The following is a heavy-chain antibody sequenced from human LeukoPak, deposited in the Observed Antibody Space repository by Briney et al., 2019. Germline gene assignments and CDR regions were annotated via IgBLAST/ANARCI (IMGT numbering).Heavy chain of an antibody. V-gene: IGHV4-39*07. CDR1: GGSINSGSYY. J-gene: IGHJ4*02. CDR3: ARENIVVRTTARVIDS. Sequence: SPSETLSLTCSVSGGSINSGSYYWGWIRQPPGKGLEWIGAIYYSGTTYYNPSLNNRVTISVDTSTNQFFLELTSLTAADTAVYYCARENIVVRTTARVIDSWGRGTLVTVSS. D-gene: IGHD2-15*01. CDR2: IYYSGTT.